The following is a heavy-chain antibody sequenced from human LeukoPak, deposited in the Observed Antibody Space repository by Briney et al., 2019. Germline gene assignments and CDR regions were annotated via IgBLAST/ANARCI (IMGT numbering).Heavy chain of an antibody. CDR3: ARHPAGPHYYMDV. Sequence: GSLRLSCAASGFTFSSYWMSWVRQAPGKGLEWIGSIYYSGSTYYNPSLKSRVTISVDTSKNQFSLKLSSVTAADTAVYYCARHPAGPHYYMDVWGKGTTVTISS. D-gene: IGHD6-13*01. CDR2: IYYSGST. CDR1: GFTFSSYW. J-gene: IGHJ6*03. V-gene: IGHV4-39*01.